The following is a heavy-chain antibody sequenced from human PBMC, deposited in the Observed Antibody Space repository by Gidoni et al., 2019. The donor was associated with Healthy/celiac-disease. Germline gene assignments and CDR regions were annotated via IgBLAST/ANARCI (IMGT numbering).Heavy chain of an antibody. J-gene: IGHJ6*02. CDR2: ISSSSSTI. Sequence: EVQLVESGGGLVQPGGSLRLSCAASGFTFSSYSMNWVRQAPGKGLEWVSYISSSSSTIYYADSVKGRFTISRDNAKNSLYLQMNSLRAEDTAVYYCAREGSSWRRGYYYGMDVWGQGTTVTVSS. D-gene: IGHD6-13*01. CDR1: GFTFSSYS. V-gene: IGHV3-48*01. CDR3: AREGSSWRRGYYYGMDV.